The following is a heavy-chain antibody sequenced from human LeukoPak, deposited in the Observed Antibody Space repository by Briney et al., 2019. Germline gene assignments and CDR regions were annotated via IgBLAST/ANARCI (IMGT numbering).Heavy chain of an antibody. Sequence: SETLSLTCTVSGGSISSYYWSWIRQPPGKGLEWIGSIYHSGSTYYNPSLKSRVTISVDTSKNQFSLKLSSVTAADTAVYYCARGGGSGTVDYWGQGTLVTVSS. D-gene: IGHD3-10*01. V-gene: IGHV4-38-2*02. J-gene: IGHJ4*02. CDR1: GGSISSYY. CDR2: IYHSGST. CDR3: ARGGGSGTVDY.